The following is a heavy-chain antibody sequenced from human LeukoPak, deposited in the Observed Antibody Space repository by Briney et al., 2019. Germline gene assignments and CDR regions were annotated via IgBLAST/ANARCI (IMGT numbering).Heavy chain of an antibody. CDR2: IYSSGST. J-gene: IGHJ5*02. CDR3: ARDPYCSGGSCYLNWFDP. V-gene: IGHV4-4*07. CDR1: GGSISSYY. Sequence: SETLSLTCTVSGGSISSYYWSWIRQPAGKGLEWIGRIYSSGSTNYNPSLKSRVAMSVDTSNNQFSLKLSSVTAADTAVYYCARDPYCSGGSCYLNWFDPWGQGTLVTVSS. D-gene: IGHD2-15*01.